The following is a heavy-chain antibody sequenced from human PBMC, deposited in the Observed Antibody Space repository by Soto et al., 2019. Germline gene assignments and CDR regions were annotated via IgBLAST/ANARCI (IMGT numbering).Heavy chain of an antibody. J-gene: IGHJ5*02. CDR2: IIPIFGTA. CDR1: GGTFSSYA. Sequence: QVQLVQSGAEVQKPGSSVKVSCKASGGTFSSYAISWVRQAPGQGLEWMGGIIPIFGTANYAQKFQGRVTITADESTSTAYMELSSLRSEDTAVYYCARDRDSSSSRWFDPWGQGTLVTVSS. D-gene: IGHD6-6*01. V-gene: IGHV1-69*01. CDR3: ARDRDSSSSRWFDP.